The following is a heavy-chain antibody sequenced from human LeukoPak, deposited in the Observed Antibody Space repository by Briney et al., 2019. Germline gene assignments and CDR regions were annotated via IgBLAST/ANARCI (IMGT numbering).Heavy chain of an antibody. Sequence: ASVKVSCKASGYTFTSYYMHRVRQAPGQGLEWMGIINPSGGSTSYAQKFQGRVTMTRDTSTSTVYMELSSLRSEDTAVYYCARDGLTRDLALDIWGQGTMVTVSS. V-gene: IGHV1-46*01. CDR2: INPSGGST. D-gene: IGHD3/OR15-3a*01. J-gene: IGHJ3*02. CDR1: GYTFTSYY. CDR3: ARDGLTRDLALDI.